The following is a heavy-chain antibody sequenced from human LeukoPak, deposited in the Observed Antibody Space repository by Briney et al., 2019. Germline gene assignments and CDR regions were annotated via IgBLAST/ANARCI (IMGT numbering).Heavy chain of an antibody. CDR1: GFTFSSYS. CDR3: ARGLVVVPAAIRTYYYYYMDV. J-gene: IGHJ6*03. V-gene: IGHV3-21*01. D-gene: IGHD2-2*02. Sequence: PGGSLRLSCAASGFTFSSYSMNWVRQAPGKGLEWVSSISSSSSYIYYADSVKGRFTISRDNAKNSLFLQMNSLRAEDTAVYYCARGLVVVPAAIRTYYYYYMDVWGKGTTVTVSS. CDR2: ISSSSSYI.